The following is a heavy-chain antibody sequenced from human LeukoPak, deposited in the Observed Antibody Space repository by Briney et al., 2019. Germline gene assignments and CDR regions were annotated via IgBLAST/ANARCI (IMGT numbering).Heavy chain of an antibody. CDR1: GFTFSRYW. D-gene: IGHD5-24*01. CDR3: ARDGRDGYNFNYYHAMDV. J-gene: IGHJ6*02. CDR2: INSDGTSA. V-gene: IGHV3-74*01. Sequence: GGSLRLSCAASGFTFSRYWMHCVRQAPGEGLVWVSRINSDGTSASYADSVKGRFTTSRDNAKNTLFLQMNSLRAEDTAMYYCARDGRDGYNFNYYHAMDVWGQRTTVTVS.